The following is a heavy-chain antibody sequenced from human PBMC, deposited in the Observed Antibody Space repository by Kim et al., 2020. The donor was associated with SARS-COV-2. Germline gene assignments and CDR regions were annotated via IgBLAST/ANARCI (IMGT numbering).Heavy chain of an antibody. Sequence: SETLSLTCTVSGGSISSYYWSWIRQPPGKGLEWIGYIYYSGSTNYNPSLKSRVTISVDTSKNQFSLKLSSVTAADTAVYYGARGDILTGYGWFDPWGQGT. V-gene: IGHV4-59*01. D-gene: IGHD3-9*01. CDR1: GGSISSYY. CDR2: IYYSGST. J-gene: IGHJ5*02. CDR3: ARGDILTGYGWFDP.